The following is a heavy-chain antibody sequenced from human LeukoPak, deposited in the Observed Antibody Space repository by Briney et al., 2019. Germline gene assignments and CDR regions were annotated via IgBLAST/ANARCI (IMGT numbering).Heavy chain of an antibody. CDR3: ARDPHNYDILTEPGWFDP. CDR2: IHDSGST. V-gene: IGHV4-59*12. Sequence: KPSETLSLTCAVSGGSIGSYYWSWIRQPPGKGLEWIGYIHDSGSTKYNPSLKSRVTMSVDTSRNHLSLKLSSVTAADTAVYYCARDPHNYDILTEPGWFDPWGQGTLVTVSS. J-gene: IGHJ5*02. CDR1: GGSIGSYY. D-gene: IGHD3-9*01.